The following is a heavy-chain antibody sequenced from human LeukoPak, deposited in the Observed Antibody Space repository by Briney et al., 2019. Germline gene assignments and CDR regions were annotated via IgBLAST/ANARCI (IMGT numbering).Heavy chain of an antibody. CDR2: ISGGRGST. CDR3: ATVRLATSTAMMAGWFDP. CDR1: GFTFSSSA. Sequence: GGSLRLSCGASGFTFSSSAMTWVRQAPGKGLEWISGISGGRGSTYYADSVKGRFTISRDNSKNTLYLQMNSLRAEDTAVYYCATVRLATSTAMMAGWFDPCGQGTLVTVSS. J-gene: IGHJ5*02. D-gene: IGHD2-2*01. V-gene: IGHV3-23*01.